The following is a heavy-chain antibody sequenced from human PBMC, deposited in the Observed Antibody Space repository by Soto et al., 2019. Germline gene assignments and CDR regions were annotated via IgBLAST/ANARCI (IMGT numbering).Heavy chain of an antibody. D-gene: IGHD6-19*01. V-gene: IGHV1-2*02. J-gene: IGHJ6*02. CDR2: MKPDDGGP. CDR3: VRDLRRQWRRLDPESYTGMDV. Sequence: VNVACKSSGYILSEYCIRWVRHAPGQGLEWLGWMKPDDGGPNYAQNFQGRVIMTRDTSTDTDYMELTRLTSDDTAVYFCVRDLRRQWRRLDPESYTGMDVWGQGTTVTVSS. CDR1: GYILSEYC.